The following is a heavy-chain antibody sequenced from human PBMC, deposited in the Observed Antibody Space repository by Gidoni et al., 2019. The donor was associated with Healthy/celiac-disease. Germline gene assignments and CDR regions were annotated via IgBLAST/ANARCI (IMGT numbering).Heavy chain of an antibody. CDR3: ARDRGIVVVPAAISGFDY. J-gene: IGHJ4*02. CDR2: ISYDGSNK. Sequence: VQLVESGGGVVQPGRSLRLSCAASGFTFSSYGMHWVRQAPGKGLEWVAVISYDGSNKYYADSVKGRFTISRDNSKNTLYLQMNSLRAEDTAVYYCARDRGIVVVPAAISGFDYWGQGTLVTVSS. V-gene: IGHV3-30*03. CDR1: GFTFSSYG. D-gene: IGHD2-2*02.